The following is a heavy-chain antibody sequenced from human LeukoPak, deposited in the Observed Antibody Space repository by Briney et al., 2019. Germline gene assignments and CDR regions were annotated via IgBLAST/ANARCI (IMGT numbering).Heavy chain of an antibody. CDR3: ARHYCSGGSCYGVFDY. CDR1: GYSFTSYG. CDR2: ISTYNGNT. D-gene: IGHD2-15*01. V-gene: IGHV1-18*01. J-gene: IGHJ4*02. Sequence: ASVKVSCKASGYSFTSYGISWVRQAPGQGLEWMGWISTYNGNTNYAQKLQGRVTMTTDTSMSTAYMELRSLRSDDTAVYYCARHYCSGGSCYGVFDYWGQGTLVTVSS.